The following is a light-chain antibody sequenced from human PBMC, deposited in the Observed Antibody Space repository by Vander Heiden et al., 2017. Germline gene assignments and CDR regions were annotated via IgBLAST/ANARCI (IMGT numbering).Light chain of an antibody. J-gene: IGKJ4*01. Sequence: DIQMTQSPSSLSASVGDRVSITCRASQDIKSLLAWFQQKPGEAPKSLIYSATFLHSGVPSRFSGSGYGTDFTLTIDNLQPEDFAIYYCQQDNCVPHTFGGGTKVEI. CDR3: QQDNCVPHT. CDR2: SAT. CDR1: QDIKSL. V-gene: IGKV1-16*01.